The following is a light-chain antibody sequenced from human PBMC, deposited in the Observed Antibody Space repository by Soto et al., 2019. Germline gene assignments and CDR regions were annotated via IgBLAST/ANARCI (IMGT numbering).Light chain of an antibody. J-gene: IGKJ1*01. CDR1: QSVASH. CDR2: RAT. CDR3: QQYDVWPLT. V-gene: IGKV3-15*01. Sequence: EIVMTQSPAILSVSPGERATLSCRASQSVASHLAWYQHKPGQAPRLLIYRATARAAGIPVRFGGSGSGTEFTLTISSLQSEDFALYYCQQYDVWPLTFGQGTK.